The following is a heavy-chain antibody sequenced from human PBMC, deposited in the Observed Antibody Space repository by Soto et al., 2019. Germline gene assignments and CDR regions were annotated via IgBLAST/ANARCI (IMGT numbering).Heavy chain of an antibody. CDR1: GYSISNYY. D-gene: IGHD6-13*01. CDR3: AKYRRTEEEGYTLDY. V-gene: IGHV4-59*01. J-gene: IGHJ4*02. CDR2: IYYTGST. Sequence: ETLSLTCTVSGYSISNYYWSWIRQPPGKRLEWIGYIYYTGSTTYNPSLESRVTMSVDTSKNQFSLKLNSVNAADTAVYYCAKYRRTEEEGYTLDYWGRGTLVTVSS.